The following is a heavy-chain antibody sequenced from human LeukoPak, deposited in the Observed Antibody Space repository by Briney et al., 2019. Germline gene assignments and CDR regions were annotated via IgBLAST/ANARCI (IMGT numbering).Heavy chain of an antibody. CDR3: ARDIKSSGWYY. D-gene: IGHD6-19*01. CDR2: ISSSSSTI. V-gene: IGHV3-48*01. CDR1: GFTSSSYS. Sequence: GGSLSLSCAASGFTSSSYSMNWVRQAPGKGLERVSYISSSSSTIYYADSVKGRFTISRDNAKNSLYLQMNILRAEDTAVYYCARDIKSSGWYYWGQGTLVTVSS. J-gene: IGHJ4*02.